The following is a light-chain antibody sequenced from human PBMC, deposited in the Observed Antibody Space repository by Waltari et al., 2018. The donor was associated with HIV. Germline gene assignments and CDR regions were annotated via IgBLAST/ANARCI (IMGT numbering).Light chain of an antibody. CDR1: SSNIGNNS. J-gene: IGLJ1*01. CDR2: DNN. V-gene: IGLV1-51*01. CDR3: GAWDSSLSAYV. Sequence: QSVLTQPPSVSAAPGQKVTIPCPGSSSNIGNNSVSWYQQLPGTAPKLLIYDNNKRPSGIPDRFSGSKSGTSATLGISGLQTGDEADYYCGAWDSSLSAYVFGSGTKVTVL.